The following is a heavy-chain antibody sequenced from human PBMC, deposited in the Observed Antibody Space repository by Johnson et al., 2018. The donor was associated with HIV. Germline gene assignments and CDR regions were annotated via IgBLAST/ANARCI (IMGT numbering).Heavy chain of an antibody. D-gene: IGHD6-19*01. CDR3: ARGVGGAGDDAFDI. Sequence: QVQLVESGGGVVQPGRSLRLSCAASGFTFSSYAMHWVRQPPGKGLEWVAVISYGGNKQYYVDSVEGRFTIARDNAKNSLYMQMNSLRAEDTALYYCARGVGGAGDDAFDIWGQGTMVTVSS. V-gene: IGHV3-30-3*01. J-gene: IGHJ3*02. CDR1: GFTFSSYA. CDR2: ISYGGNKQ.